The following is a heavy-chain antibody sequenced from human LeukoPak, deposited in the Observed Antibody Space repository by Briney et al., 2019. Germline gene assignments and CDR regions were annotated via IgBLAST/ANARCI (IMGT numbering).Heavy chain of an antibody. Sequence: GGSLRLSCAASGFFFSSYWMSWVCQAPGKGLEWVAYIKEDGSEKYYVGSVKGRFTISRDNAKNSLFLQMNSLRADDTAVYYCARGPPRSGSYYRGLFDPWGQGTRVTVSS. D-gene: IGHD3-10*01. CDR1: GFFFSSYW. J-gene: IGHJ5*02. CDR2: IKEDGSEK. V-gene: IGHV3-7*01. CDR3: ARGPPRSGSYYRGLFDP.